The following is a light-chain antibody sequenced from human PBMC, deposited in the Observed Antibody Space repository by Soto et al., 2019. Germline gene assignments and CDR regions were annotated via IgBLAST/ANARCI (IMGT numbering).Light chain of an antibody. Sequence: QSALTQPASVSGSPGQSITISCTGTSSDVGGYNYVSWYQQHPGKAPKLMIYEVSNRPSGVAHRFSGSKSGNTASLTISGLQAEDEADYYCSSYTSSSTPVVFGVGTK. V-gene: IGLV2-14*01. CDR2: EVS. CDR3: SSYTSSSTPVV. CDR1: SSDVGGYNY. J-gene: IGLJ2*01.